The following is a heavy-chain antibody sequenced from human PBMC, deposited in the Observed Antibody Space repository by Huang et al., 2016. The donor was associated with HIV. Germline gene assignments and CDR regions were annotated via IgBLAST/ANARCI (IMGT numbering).Heavy chain of an antibody. J-gene: IGHJ6*02. CDR1: TFRFGAYW. D-gene: IGHD1-7*01. Sequence: VESGGRLVQPGGSIRLSCVGSTFRFGAYWMSWVRQPPGKGLELGANIRQDESEKYYVDSVKGRFNISRDNAKKVVFLEMNNVRVEDTATYFCATKTAGMDIWGQGTTVTVS. CDR2: IRQDESEK. CDR3: ATKTAGMDI. V-gene: IGHV3-7*03.